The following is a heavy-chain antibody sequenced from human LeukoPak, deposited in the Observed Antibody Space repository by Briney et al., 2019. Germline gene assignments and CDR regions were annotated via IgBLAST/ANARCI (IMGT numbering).Heavy chain of an antibody. D-gene: IGHD2-2*01. V-gene: IGHV3-23*01. CDR1: GFTFSSYA. CDR2: ISGSGGST. Sequence: GGSLRLSCAASGFTFSSYAMSWVRQAPGKGLEWVSAISGSGGSTYYADSVKGRFTISRDNSKNTLYLQTNSLRAEDTAVYYCAKGYCSSTSCHYYYYYMDVWGKGITVTVSS. J-gene: IGHJ6*03. CDR3: AKGYCSSTSCHYYYYYMDV.